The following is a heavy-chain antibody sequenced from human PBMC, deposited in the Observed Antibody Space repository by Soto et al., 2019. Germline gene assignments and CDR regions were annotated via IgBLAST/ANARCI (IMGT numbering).Heavy chain of an antibody. CDR2: IVPIFGTT. Sequence: QVQLVQSGAEVKKPGSSVKVSCKVSGGTFSNYAIDWVRLAPGHGLEWMGGIVPIFGTTYYTQKFQGRATIIADDSTSRDYLEMSSLRSEDTAIYYCARVEAVAGLYNYHGLDVWGQGTAVTVSS. CDR3: ARVEAVAGLYNYHGLDV. CDR1: GGTFSNYA. J-gene: IGHJ6*02. V-gene: IGHV1-69*12. D-gene: IGHD6-19*01.